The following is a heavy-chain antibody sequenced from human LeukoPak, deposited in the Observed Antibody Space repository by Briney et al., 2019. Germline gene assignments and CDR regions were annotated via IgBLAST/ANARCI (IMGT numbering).Heavy chain of an antibody. CDR1: GGSISSGSYY. CDR2: IYTSGST. Sequence: SQTLSLTCTASGGSISSGSYYWSWIRQPAGKGLEWIGRIYTSGSTNYNPSLKSRVTISVDTSKNQFSLKLSSVTAADTAVYYCARSRGYSYGPRQAFDIWGQGTMVTVSS. J-gene: IGHJ3*02. CDR3: ARSRGYSYGPRQAFDI. D-gene: IGHD5-18*01. V-gene: IGHV4-61*02.